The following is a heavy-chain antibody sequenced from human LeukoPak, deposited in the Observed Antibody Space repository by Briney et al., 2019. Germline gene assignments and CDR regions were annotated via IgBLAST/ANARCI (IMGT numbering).Heavy chain of an antibody. J-gene: IGHJ6*02. D-gene: IGHD2-15*01. V-gene: IGHV3-23*01. CDR1: GFTFSSYA. CDR3: AKVYSYYYYGMDV. CDR2: ISGSGGST. Sequence: GGSLRLSCAASGFTFSSYAMSWVRQAPGKGLEWVSAISGSGGSTYYADSVKGRFTISRDNSKNTLYLQMNSLRAEDMAVYYCAKVYSYYYYGMDVWGQGTTVTVSS.